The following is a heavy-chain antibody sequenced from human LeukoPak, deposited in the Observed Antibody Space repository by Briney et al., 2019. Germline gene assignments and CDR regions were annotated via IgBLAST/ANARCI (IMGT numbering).Heavy chain of an antibody. CDR3: ARSTGGRWLQPDY. Sequence: SVKVSCKASGYTFTSYAISWVRQAPGQGLEWMGGIIPIFGTANYAQKFQGRVTITTDESTSTAYMELSSLRSEDTAVYYCARSTGGRWLQPDYWGQGTLVTVSS. D-gene: IGHD5-24*01. J-gene: IGHJ4*02. V-gene: IGHV1-69*05. CDR2: IIPIFGTA. CDR1: GYTFTSYA.